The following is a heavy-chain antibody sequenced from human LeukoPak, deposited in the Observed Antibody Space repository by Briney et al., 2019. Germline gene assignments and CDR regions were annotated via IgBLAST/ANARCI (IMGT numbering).Heavy chain of an antibody. Sequence: GGSLRLSCAASGFTSSSYWMHWVRQVPGKGLAWVSRISGDGTARNYADSVKGRFTISRDDAKDTVDLQMNSLRGEDTAVYYCVRGRGSYGWFDPWGQGTLVTVSS. V-gene: IGHV3-74*01. J-gene: IGHJ5*02. CDR1: GFTSSSYW. D-gene: IGHD3-10*01. CDR3: VRGRGSYGWFDP. CDR2: ISGDGTAR.